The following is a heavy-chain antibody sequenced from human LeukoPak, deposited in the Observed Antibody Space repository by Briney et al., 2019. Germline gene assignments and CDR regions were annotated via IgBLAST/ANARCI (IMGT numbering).Heavy chain of an antibody. Sequence: GASVKVSCKASGYTFTGYYMHWLRQSPGQGLEWRGWINPNSGGTNYAQKFQCRVTMTRDSSISTAYMELSRLRSDDTAVYYCARSANSSPHDAFDIWGQGTMVTVSS. J-gene: IGHJ3*02. D-gene: IGHD4-23*01. V-gene: IGHV1-2*02. CDR1: GYTFTGYY. CDR3: ARSANSSPHDAFDI. CDR2: INPNSGGT.